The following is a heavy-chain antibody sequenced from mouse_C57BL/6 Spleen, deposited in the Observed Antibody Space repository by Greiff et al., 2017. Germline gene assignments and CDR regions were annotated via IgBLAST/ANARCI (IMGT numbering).Heavy chain of an antibody. CDR1: GYTFTSYW. CDR2: IYPSDSET. CDR3: ARVDYDYDWYFDV. Sequence: QVQLQQPGAELVRPGSSVKLSCKASGYTFTSYWMDWVKQRPGQGLEWIGNIYPSDSETHYNQKFKDKATLTVDKSSSTAYMQLSSLTSEDSAVYYCARVDYDYDWYFDVWGTEATGTVSS. J-gene: IGHJ1*03. V-gene: IGHV1-61*01. D-gene: IGHD2-4*01.